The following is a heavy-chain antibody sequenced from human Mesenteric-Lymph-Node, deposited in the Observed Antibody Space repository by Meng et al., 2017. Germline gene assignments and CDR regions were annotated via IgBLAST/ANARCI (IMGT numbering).Heavy chain of an antibody. CDR1: GYTFTSYA. CDR2: INTNTGNP. V-gene: IGHV7-4-1*02. J-gene: IGHJ4*02. CDR3: AREASEYYYDSQIDY. D-gene: IGHD3-22*01. Sequence: GELLESWVELKKLGASVNVSCKASGYTFTSYAMNWVRQAPGQGLEWMGWINTNTGNPTYAQGFTGRFVFSLDTSVSTAYLQISSLKAEDTAVYYCAREASEYYYDSQIDYWGQGTLVTVSS.